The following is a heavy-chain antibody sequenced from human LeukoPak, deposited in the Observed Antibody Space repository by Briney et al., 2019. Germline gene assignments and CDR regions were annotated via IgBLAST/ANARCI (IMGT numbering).Heavy chain of an antibody. D-gene: IGHD2-2*01. CDR3: ARAGVCTTTSCDGGIDY. J-gene: IGHJ4*02. Sequence: GGSLRLSCAVSGFTVSSNYMIWVRQAPGKGLEWVSFISTTSNYIYYADSVKGRFTISRDNAKNSLYLQMNSLRGEDAALYYCARAGVCTTTSCDGGIDYWGQGTLVTVSS. CDR1: GFTVSSNY. V-gene: IGHV3-21*06. CDR2: ISTTSNYI.